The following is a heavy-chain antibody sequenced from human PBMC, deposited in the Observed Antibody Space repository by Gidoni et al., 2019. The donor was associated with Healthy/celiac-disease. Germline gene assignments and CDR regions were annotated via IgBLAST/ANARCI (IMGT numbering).Heavy chain of an antibody. CDR3: ARDSASLTGIAAAIFDY. CDR2: ISSSSSYI. D-gene: IGHD6-13*01. Sequence: EVQLVESGGGLVKPGGSLSLSCAASGFPFSSYSMNWVRQAPGKGLEWVSSISSSSSYIYYADSVKGRFTISRDNAKNSLYLQMNSLRAEDTAVYYCARDSASLTGIAAAIFDYWGQGTLVTVSS. V-gene: IGHV3-21*01. J-gene: IGHJ4*02. CDR1: GFPFSSYS.